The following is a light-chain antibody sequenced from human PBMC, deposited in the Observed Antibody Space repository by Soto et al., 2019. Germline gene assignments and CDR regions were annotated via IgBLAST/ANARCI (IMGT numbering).Light chain of an antibody. Sequence: EIVLTQSPVTLSLSPGDRATLSCRPSQSVSSFLAWYQQKPGQPPRLLIYDVSNRAAGIPARFSGSGSGTDFTLTISSLEPADFAVYYCQQRTDWPPVYTFGQGTKLEIK. CDR1: QSVSSF. J-gene: IGKJ2*01. CDR3: QQRTDWPPVYT. V-gene: IGKV3-11*01. CDR2: DVS.